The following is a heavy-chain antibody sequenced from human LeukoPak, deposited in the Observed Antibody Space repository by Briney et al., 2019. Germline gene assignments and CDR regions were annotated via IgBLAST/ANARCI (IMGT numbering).Heavy chain of an antibody. CDR1: GYTFTGYY. Sequence: ASVKVSCKASGYTFTGYYMHWVRQAPGQGLEWMGWINPNSGGTNYAQKFQGRVTMTRDTSISTAYMELSRLRSDDTAMYYCARDLMGIAYRGAFYYWGQGTLVTVSS. J-gene: IGHJ4*02. CDR2: INPNSGGT. CDR3: ARDLMGIAYRGAFYY. V-gene: IGHV1-2*02. D-gene: IGHD6-13*01.